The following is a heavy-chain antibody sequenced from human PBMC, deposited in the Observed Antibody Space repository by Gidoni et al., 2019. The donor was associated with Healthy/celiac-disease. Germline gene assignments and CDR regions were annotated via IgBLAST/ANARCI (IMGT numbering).Heavy chain of an antibody. D-gene: IGHD3-22*01. Sequence: EVQLVDAGGGLVQPGGSLRLSCAASGFNFSSYSMNWVRQAPGKGLEWVSYISSSSSTIYYADSVKGRFTISRDNAKNSLYLQMNSLRDEDTAVYYCARGYYDSSGYWAYWGQGTLVTVSS. CDR2: ISSSSSTI. V-gene: IGHV3-48*02. CDR3: ARGYYDSSGYWAY. J-gene: IGHJ4*02. CDR1: GFNFSSYS.